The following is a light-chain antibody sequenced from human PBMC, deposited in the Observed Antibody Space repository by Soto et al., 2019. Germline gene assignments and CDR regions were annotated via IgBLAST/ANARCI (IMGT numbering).Light chain of an antibody. CDR1: QSLLHSNGYNF. CDR2: LGS. V-gene: IGKV2-28*01. CDR3: MQALQTPRT. Sequence: DIVMTQSPLSLPVTPGEPASISCRSSQSLLHSNGYNFLDWYLQKPGQSPQLLIYLGSNRASGVPDRFSGSGSGTEFTLKISRVEAEDVGVYYCMQALQTPRTFGQGTKVEFK. J-gene: IGKJ1*01.